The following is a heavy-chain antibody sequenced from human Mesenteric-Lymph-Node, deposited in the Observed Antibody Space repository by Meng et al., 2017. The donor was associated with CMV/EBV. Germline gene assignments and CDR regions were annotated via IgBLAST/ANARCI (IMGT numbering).Heavy chain of an antibody. CDR2: ISSSSSYI. J-gene: IGHJ4*02. CDR1: GFTFSSYS. D-gene: IGHD3-3*01. Sequence: GFTFSSYSRNWVRQAPGKGLEWVSSISSSSSYIYYADSVKGRFTISRDNAKNSLYLQMNSLRVEDTAVYYCARKTGVGYYDFWSGPGGQGTLVTVSS. V-gene: IGHV3-21*01. CDR3: ARKTGVGYYDFWSGP.